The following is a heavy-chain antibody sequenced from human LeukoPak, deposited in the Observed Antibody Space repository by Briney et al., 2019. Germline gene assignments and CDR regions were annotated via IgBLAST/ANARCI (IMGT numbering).Heavy chain of an antibody. J-gene: IGHJ3*02. Sequence: GGSLRLSCAASGFTFSSYSMNWVRQAPGKGLEWVSSISSSSSYICYADSVKGRFTISRDNGKNSLYLQMNSLRAEDTAVYYCARDKGRGDSSGGHAFDIWGQGTMVTVSS. D-gene: IGHD3-22*01. CDR3: ARDKGRGDSSGGHAFDI. CDR2: ISSSSSYI. V-gene: IGHV3-21*01. CDR1: GFTFSSYS.